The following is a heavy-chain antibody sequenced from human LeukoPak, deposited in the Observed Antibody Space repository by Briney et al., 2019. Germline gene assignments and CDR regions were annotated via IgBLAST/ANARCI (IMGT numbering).Heavy chain of an antibody. Sequence: GGSLRLSCAASGIRFSASGMHWVRQAPGEGLEWVAFIWYDGSNKYYADSVKGRFTISRDDSKKEVYLQMNSLRPEDTALYYCAKDKGNYYFDYWGQGALVTVSS. CDR2: IWYDGSNK. D-gene: IGHD4-23*01. V-gene: IGHV3-30*02. CDR1: GIRFSASG. CDR3: AKDKGNYYFDY. J-gene: IGHJ4*02.